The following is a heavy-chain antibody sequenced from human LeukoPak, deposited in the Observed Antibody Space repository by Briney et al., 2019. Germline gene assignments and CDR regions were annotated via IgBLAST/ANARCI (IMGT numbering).Heavy chain of an antibody. J-gene: IGHJ3*02. CDR3: ARDAVTPGDDTFDM. V-gene: IGHV4-4*07. Sequence: SETLSLTCTVSGGSISSYYWSWIRQPAGKGLEWIGRIYTSGSTNYNPSLKSRVTMSVDTSKNQFSLKLSSVTAADTAVYYCARDAVTPGDDTFDMWGQGTMVTASS. D-gene: IGHD3-10*01. CDR1: GGSISSYY. CDR2: IYTSGST.